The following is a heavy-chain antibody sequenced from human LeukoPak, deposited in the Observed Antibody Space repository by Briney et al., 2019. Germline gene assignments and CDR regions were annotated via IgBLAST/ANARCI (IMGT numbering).Heavy chain of an antibody. V-gene: IGHV3-21*01. CDR3: ARELDYDGPNGVDY. CDR1: GFTFSSYS. J-gene: IGHJ4*02. CDR2: ISSSSSYI. Sequence: GGSLRLSCAASGFTFSSYSMNWVRQAPGKGLEWVSSISSSSSYIYYADSVKGRFTISRDNAKNSLYLQMNSLRAEDTAVYYCARELDYDGPNGVDYWGQGTLSPSPQ. D-gene: IGHD3/OR15-3a*01.